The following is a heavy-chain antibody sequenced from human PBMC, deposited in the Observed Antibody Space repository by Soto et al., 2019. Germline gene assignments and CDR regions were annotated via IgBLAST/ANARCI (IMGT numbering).Heavy chain of an antibody. Sequence: VQLVQSGAEVKKPGASVKVSCTASGYTFTSYGISWVRQAPGQGLEWMGWISAYNGNTNYAQKLQGRVTMTTVTSTSTAYRELRSLRSDDTAVYYCARWGYCSSTSCYDDYWGQGTLVTVAS. CDR3: ARWGYCSSTSCYDDY. D-gene: IGHD2-2*01. CDR1: GYTFTSYG. CDR2: ISAYNGNT. J-gene: IGHJ4*02. V-gene: IGHV1-18*01.